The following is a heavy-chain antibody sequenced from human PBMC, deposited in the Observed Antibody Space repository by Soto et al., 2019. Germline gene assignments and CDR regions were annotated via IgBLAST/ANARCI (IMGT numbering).Heavy chain of an antibody. D-gene: IGHD2-15*01. J-gene: IGHJ5*02. CDR3: TTDLWRIAVVVGSTGYFNP. Sequence: GSLILSCSASGFTFSEAWMIWVLQAPGNGLDCVGRIKSKRDGGTTEYAAPLRGRFTISRDDSKNTLYLQMNSLKTEDTAVYYCTTDLWRIAVVVGSTGYFNPWGQGTPVTVSS. CDR2: IKSKRDGGTT. V-gene: IGHV3-15*01. CDR1: GFTFSEAW.